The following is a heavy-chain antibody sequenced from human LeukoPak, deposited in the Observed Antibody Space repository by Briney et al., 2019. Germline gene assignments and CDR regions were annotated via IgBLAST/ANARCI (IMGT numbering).Heavy chain of an antibody. V-gene: IGHV1-24*01. D-gene: IGHD3-9*01. CDR3: ATLYDILTGLDY. CDR1: GYTLTELS. J-gene: IGHJ4*02. CDR2: FDPEDGET. Sequence: ASVKVSCKVSGYTLTELSMHWVRQAPGKGLEWMGGFDPEDGETIYAQKFQGRVTMTEDTSTDTAYTELSSLRSEDTAVYYCATLYDILTGLDYWGQGTLVTVSS.